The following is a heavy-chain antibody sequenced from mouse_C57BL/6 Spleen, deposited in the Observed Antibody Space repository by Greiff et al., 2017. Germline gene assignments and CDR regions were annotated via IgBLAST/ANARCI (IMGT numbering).Heavy chain of an antibody. V-gene: IGHV1-69*01. CDR3: ARRKLGSYAMDY. D-gene: IGHD4-1*01. CDR2: IDPSDSYT. J-gene: IGHJ4*01. CDR1: GYTFTSYW. Sequence: QVQLPQSGAELVMPGASVKLSCKASGYTFTSYWMHWVKQRPGQGLEWIGEIDPSDSYTSYNQKFKGKSTLTVNNSSSTAYMQLSSLTSEYSAVYYCARRKLGSYAMDYWGQGTSVTVSS.